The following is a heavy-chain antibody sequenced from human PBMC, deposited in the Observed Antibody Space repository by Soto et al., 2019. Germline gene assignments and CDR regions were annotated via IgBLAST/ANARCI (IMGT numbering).Heavy chain of an antibody. CDR1: GFTFSNYA. V-gene: IGHV3-23*01. CDR3: TKNYYFDS. J-gene: IGHJ4*02. CDR2: INIVGGNT. Sequence: GGSLRLSCAASGFTFSNYAMSWVRQAPGKALEWVSSINIVGGNTNYADSVRGRFTMSRDDSKNTVFLHMNSLRAEDTAIYYCTKNYYFDSWGQGTLVTVSS.